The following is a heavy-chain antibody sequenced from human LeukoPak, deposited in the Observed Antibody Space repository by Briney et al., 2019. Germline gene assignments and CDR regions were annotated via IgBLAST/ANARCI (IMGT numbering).Heavy chain of an antibody. V-gene: IGHV4-61*01. Sequence: TSETLSLTCSVSGDSLNTDNYSWGWIRQPPGKGLEWIGFIYYSGSTDQNPSLRSRATISLDTSKNQFSLRLSSVTAADTAVYYCARDGARLTGTYGMDVWGHGTTVTVSS. CDR2: IYYSGST. CDR1: GDSLNTDNYS. CDR3: ARDGARLTGTYGMDV. D-gene: IGHD4-17*01. J-gene: IGHJ6*02.